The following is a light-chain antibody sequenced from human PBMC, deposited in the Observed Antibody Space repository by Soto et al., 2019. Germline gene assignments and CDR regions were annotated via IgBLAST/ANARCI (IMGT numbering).Light chain of an antibody. CDR2: GTS. Sequence: EIVLTQSPATLSLSPGGRATLSCRASQSVPSTYFAWYQQKSGQPPRLLISGTSNRATGIPDRFSGSGSGRDFTLTISRLEPEDFAVYFCQQFGNSPWTFGQGTKADIK. CDR3: QQFGNSPWT. V-gene: IGKV3-20*01. CDR1: QSVPSTY. J-gene: IGKJ1*01.